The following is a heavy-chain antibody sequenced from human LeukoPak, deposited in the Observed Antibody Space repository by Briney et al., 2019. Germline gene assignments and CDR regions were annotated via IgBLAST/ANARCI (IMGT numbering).Heavy chain of an antibody. CDR2: ISYDGSNK. Sequence: GRSLRLSCAASGFTFSSYGVHWVRQAPGKGLEWVAVISYDGSNKYYADSVKGRFTIYRDNSKNTLYLQMKSLRAEDTAVYYCAKVDREYYYYYGMDVWGKGTTVTVSS. V-gene: IGHV3-30*18. J-gene: IGHJ6*04. CDR3: AKVDREYYYYYGMDV. D-gene: IGHD3/OR15-3a*01. CDR1: GFTFSSYG.